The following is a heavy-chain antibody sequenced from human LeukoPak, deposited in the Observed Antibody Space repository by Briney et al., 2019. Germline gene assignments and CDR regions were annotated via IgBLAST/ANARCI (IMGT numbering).Heavy chain of an antibody. Sequence: SETLSLTCTVSGGSISSSSYYWGWIRQPPGKGLEWIGSIYYSGSTYYSPSLKSRVTISVDTSKNQFSLKLSSVTAADTAVYYCAGIVVVPAAPHPHNWFDPWGQGTLVTVSS. J-gene: IGHJ5*02. CDR3: AGIVVVPAAPHPHNWFDP. CDR2: IYYSGST. CDR1: GGSISSSSYY. V-gene: IGHV4-39*01. D-gene: IGHD2-2*01.